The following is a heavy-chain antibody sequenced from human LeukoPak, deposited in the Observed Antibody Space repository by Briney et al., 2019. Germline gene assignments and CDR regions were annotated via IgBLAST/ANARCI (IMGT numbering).Heavy chain of an antibody. CDR3: ARRALPPAYCGGDCFDAFDI. Sequence: GESLKISCKGSGYRFTSYWIGWVRQMPGKGLEWMGRIDPSDSYTNYSPSFQGHVTISADKSISTAYLQWSSLKASDTAMYYCARRALPPAYCGGDCFDAFDIWGQGTMVTVSS. V-gene: IGHV5-10-1*01. CDR2: IDPSDSYT. J-gene: IGHJ3*02. CDR1: GYRFTSYW. D-gene: IGHD2-21*02.